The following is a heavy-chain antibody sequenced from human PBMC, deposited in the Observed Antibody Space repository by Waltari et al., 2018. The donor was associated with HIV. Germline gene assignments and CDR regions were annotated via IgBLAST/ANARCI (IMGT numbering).Heavy chain of an antibody. CDR2: MNPNSGNT. CDR3: ARARGSSGPRDMDV. CDR1: GYAFTSYD. V-gene: IGHV1-8*01. D-gene: IGHD3-22*01. J-gene: IGHJ6*02. Sequence: QVQLVQSGAEVKKPGASVKVSCKASGYAFTSYDINWVRQATGQGLEWMGWMNPNSGNTGYAQKFQGRVTMTRNTSISTAYMELSSLRSEDTAVYYCARARGSSGPRDMDVWGQGTTVTVSS.